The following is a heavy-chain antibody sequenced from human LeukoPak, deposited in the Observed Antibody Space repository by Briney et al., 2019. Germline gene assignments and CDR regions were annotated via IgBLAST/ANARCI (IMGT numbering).Heavy chain of an antibody. CDR3: ARSIVVVVAAQQRDADYYDSSGYSRGGRTAFDI. CDR2: IIPIFGTA. CDR1: GGTFSSYA. D-gene: IGHD3-22*01. J-gene: IGHJ3*02. V-gene: IGHV1-69*05. Sequence: GASVKVSCKASGGTFSSYAISWVRQAPGQGLEWMGGIIPIFGTANYAQKFQGRVTITTDESTSTAYMELSSLRSEDTAVYYCARSIVVVVAAQQRDADYYDSSGYSRGGRTAFDIWGQGTMVTVSS.